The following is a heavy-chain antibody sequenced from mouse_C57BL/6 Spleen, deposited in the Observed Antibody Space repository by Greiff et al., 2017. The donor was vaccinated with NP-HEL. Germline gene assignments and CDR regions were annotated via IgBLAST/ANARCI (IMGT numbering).Heavy chain of an antibody. J-gene: IGHJ1*03. CDR2: IYPRDGST. CDR1: GYTFTDHT. Sequence: VQLQQSDAELVKPGASVKISCKVSGYTFTDHTIHWMKQRPEQGLEWIGYIYPRDGSTKYNEKFKGKATLTADKSSSTAYMQLNSLTSEDSAVYFCARYYGSSYGYWYFDVWGTGTTVTVSS. D-gene: IGHD1-1*01. CDR3: ARYYGSSYGYWYFDV. V-gene: IGHV1-78*01.